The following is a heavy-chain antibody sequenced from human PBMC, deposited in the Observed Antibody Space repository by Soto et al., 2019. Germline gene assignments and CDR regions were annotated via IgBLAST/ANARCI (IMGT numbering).Heavy chain of an antibody. CDR2: ITSSGLKT. Sequence: DVHLLESGGGLVQPGGSLRLSCEASGFTFRNYAMGWVRQAPGKGLEWVSGITSSGLKTYYVDSVKGRFTISRDNSKNTFYLQLNDLRAEDTALYYCAEDFLGGGTCQPTWYSDTMDGWGPGTTVTVSS. CDR1: GFTFRNYA. J-gene: IGHJ6*02. V-gene: IGHV3-23*01. CDR3: AEDFLGGGTCQPTWYSDTMDG. D-gene: IGHD6-13*01.